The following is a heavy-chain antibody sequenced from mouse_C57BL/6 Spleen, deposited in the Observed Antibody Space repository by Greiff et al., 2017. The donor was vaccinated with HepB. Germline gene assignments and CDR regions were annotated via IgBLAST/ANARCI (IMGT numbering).Heavy chain of an antibody. V-gene: IGHV1-64*01. CDR3: ARGIYYGSSYGNAMDY. CDR2: IYPNSGST. Sequence: VQLQQPGAELVKPGASVKLSCKASGYTFTSYWMHWVTQRPGQGLEWIGMIYPNSGSTNSNEKFKSKATLTVDKSSSTADMQLSSLTSEDSAVYYCARGIYYGSSYGNAMDYWGQGTSVTVSS. CDR1: GYTFTSYW. J-gene: IGHJ4*01. D-gene: IGHD1-1*01.